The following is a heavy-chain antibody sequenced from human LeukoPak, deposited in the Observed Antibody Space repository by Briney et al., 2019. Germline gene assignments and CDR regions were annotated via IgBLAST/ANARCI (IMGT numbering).Heavy chain of an antibody. J-gene: IGHJ4*02. V-gene: IGHV3-23*01. CDR3: ANTRGDTAMNMIFDY. CDR2: ISGSGGTT. CDR1: GFTFSSFA. Sequence: GGSLRLSCAASGFTFSSFAMNWARQAPGKGLEWVSVISGSGGTTYYTDSVKGRFTISRDNSKNTLFLQMNSLRDEDTAVYYCANTRGDTAMNMIFDYWGQGTLVTVSS. D-gene: IGHD5-18*01.